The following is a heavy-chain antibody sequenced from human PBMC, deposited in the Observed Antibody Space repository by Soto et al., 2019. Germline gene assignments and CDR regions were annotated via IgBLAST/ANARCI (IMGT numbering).Heavy chain of an antibody. CDR1: GFTFDDYA. V-gene: IGHV3-9*01. CDR3: AKALRSWYLLADAFDI. D-gene: IGHD2-15*01. J-gene: IGHJ3*02. CDR2: ISWNSGSI. Sequence: DVQLVESGGGLVQPGRSLRLSCAASGFTFDDYAMHWVRQAPGKGLEWVSGISWNSGSIGYADSVKGRFTISRDNAKNSLYLQMNSLRAEDTALYYCAKALRSWYLLADAFDIWGQGTMVTVSS.